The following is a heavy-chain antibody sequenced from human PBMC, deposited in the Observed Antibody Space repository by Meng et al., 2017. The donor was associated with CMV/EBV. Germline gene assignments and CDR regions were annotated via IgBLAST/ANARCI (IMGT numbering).Heavy chain of an antibody. D-gene: IGHD3-16*02. CDR1: GGTFSSYA. CDR3: ASAGGLYVWGSYRYDY. J-gene: IGHJ4*02. V-gene: IGHV1-69*12. Sequence: QGQLVQCGAAVEKPGSSVKVSCKASGGTFSSYAISWVRQAPGQGLEWMGGIIPIFGTANYAQKFQGRVTITADESTSTAYMELSSLRSEDTAVYYCASAGGLYVWGSYRYDYWGQGTLVTVSS. CDR2: IIPIFGTA.